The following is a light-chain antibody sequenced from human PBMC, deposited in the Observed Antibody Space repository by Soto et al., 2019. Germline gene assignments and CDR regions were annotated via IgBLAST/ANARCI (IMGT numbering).Light chain of an antibody. V-gene: IGLV1-47*01. CDR3: AAWDDSLSGVV. CDR1: SSNIGSNY. CDR2: RNN. J-gene: IGLJ2*01. Sequence: QSVLTQPPSASGTPGQRVTISCSGSSSNIGSNYVYWYQQLPGTAPKLHIYRNNQRPSGVPDRLSGSKSGTSASLAIDGLRFGDEADYYCAAWDDSLSGVVFGGGTKVTVL.